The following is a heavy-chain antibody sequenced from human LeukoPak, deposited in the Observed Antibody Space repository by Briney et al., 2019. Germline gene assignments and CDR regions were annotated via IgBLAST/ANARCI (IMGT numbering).Heavy chain of an antibody. V-gene: IGHV3-7*01. CDR3: AKEVGGSGSF. D-gene: IGHD3-10*01. CDR2: IKQDGSKK. CDR1: GFTFSDYW. J-gene: IGHJ4*02. Sequence: GGSLRLSCAASGFTFSDYWMTWVRQAPGKGLEWVANIKQDGSKKYYVDSVKGRFTISRDNAKNSLYLQMNSLRAEDTAAYYCAKEVGGSGSFWGQGTLVTVSS.